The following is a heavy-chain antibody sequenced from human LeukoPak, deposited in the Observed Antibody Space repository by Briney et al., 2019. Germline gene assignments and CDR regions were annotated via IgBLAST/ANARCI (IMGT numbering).Heavy chain of an antibody. CDR3: ARDASYYDSSGYYDAFDV. CDR2: IRQDESEK. D-gene: IGHD3-22*01. CDR1: GFTFSGAW. V-gene: IGHV3-7*01. J-gene: IGHJ3*01. Sequence: GGSLRLSCAASGFTFSGAWMNWVGQAPGKGLEWVANIRQDESEKYYVDSVKGRFTTSRDNAKNSLYLQMNSLRAEDTAVYYCARDASYYDSSGYYDAFDVWGQGTIITVSS.